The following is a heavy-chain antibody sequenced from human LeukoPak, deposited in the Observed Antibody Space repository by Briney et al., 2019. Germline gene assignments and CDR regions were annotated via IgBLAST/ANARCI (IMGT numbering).Heavy chain of an antibody. CDR1: GYTFTGYY. CDR2: INPNSGGT. D-gene: IGHD6-13*01. J-gene: IGHJ4*02. V-gene: IGHV1-2*02. Sequence: ASVKVSCKASGYTFTGYYMHWARQAPGQGLEWMGWINPNSGGTNYAQKFQGRVTMTRDTSISTAYMELSRLRSDDTAVYHCARIAAAVDYWGQGTLVTVSS. CDR3: ARIAAAVDY.